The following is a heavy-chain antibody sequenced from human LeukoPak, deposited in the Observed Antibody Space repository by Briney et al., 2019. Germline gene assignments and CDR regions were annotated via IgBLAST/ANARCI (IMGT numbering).Heavy chain of an antibody. V-gene: IGHV4-39*07. Sequence: PSETLSLTCTVSGGSISSGGYYWSWIRQPPGKGLEWIGEINHSGSTNYNPSLKSRVTISVDTSKNQFSLKLSSVTAADTAVYYCARAHLDEVVVAATDYYFDYWGQGTLVTVSS. CDR1: GGSISSGGYY. CDR2: INHSGST. CDR3: ARAHLDEVVVAATDYYFDY. J-gene: IGHJ4*02. D-gene: IGHD2-15*01.